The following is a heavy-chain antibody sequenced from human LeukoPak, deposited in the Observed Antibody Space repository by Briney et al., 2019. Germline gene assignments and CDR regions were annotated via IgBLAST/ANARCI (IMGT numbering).Heavy chain of an antibody. CDR3: ASGDWNDPYYFDY. V-gene: IGHV4-59*01. J-gene: IGHJ4*02. Sequence: PSETLSLSCTVSGGSISSYYWSWIRQPPGKGLEWIGYIYYSGSTNYNPSLKSRVTISVDTSKNQFSLKLSSVTAADTAVYYCASGDWNDPYYFDYWGQGTLVTVSS. CDR2: IYYSGST. CDR1: GGSISSYY. D-gene: IGHD1-1*01.